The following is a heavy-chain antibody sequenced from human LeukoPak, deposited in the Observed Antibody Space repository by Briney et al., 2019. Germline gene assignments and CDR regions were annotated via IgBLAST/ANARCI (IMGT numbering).Heavy chain of an antibody. V-gene: IGHV4-59*01. Sequence: SETLSLTCTVSGGSISSYYWSWIRQPPGKGLEWIGYIYYSGSTNYNPSLKSRVTISVDTSKNQFSLKLSSVTAADTAVYYCARGGDFWSGYSQSWFDPWGQGTLVTVSS. CDR1: GGSISSYY. CDR2: IYYSGST. J-gene: IGHJ5*02. D-gene: IGHD3-3*01. CDR3: ARGGDFWSGYSQSWFDP.